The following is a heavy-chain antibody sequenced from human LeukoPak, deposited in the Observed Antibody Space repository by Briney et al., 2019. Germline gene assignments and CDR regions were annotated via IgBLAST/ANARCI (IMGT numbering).Heavy chain of an antibody. Sequence: ASVKVSCKAPGYTFTNYHINWVRQASGQGLEWMTWINPDTGDKGYARKFQDRVNITTDTSISTAYMELSSLSSEDTAVYFCARTTSMTASGYDYWGQGTLVTVSS. J-gene: IGHJ4*02. CDR1: GYTFTNYH. D-gene: IGHD2-21*02. CDR3: ARTTSMTASGYDY. CDR2: INPDTGDK. V-gene: IGHV1-8*03.